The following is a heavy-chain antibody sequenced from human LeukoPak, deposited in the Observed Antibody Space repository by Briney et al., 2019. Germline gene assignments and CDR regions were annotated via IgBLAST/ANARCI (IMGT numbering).Heavy chain of an antibody. V-gene: IGHV4-38-2*02. Sequence: KPSETLSLTCTVSGYSISSGYYWGWIRQPPGKGLEWIGSIYHSGSTHYNPSLKSRVTISVDTSKNQFSLKLSSVTAADTAVYYCARSRYSYGYSNWFDPWGQGTLVTVSS. CDR1: GYSISSGYY. CDR3: ARSRYSYGYSNWFDP. CDR2: IYHSGST. D-gene: IGHD5-18*01. J-gene: IGHJ5*02.